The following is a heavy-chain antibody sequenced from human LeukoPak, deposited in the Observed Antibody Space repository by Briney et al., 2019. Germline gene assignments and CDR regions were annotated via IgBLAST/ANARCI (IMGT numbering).Heavy chain of an antibody. Sequence: SETLSLSCAVYGGSFSGYYWSWIRQPPGKGLEWIGEINHSGSTNYNPSLKSRVTISVDTSKNQFSLKLSSVTAADTAVYYCARGHLRCSGGSCYRNWFDPWGQGTLVTVSS. CDR1: GGSFSGYY. CDR3: ARGHLRCSGGSCYRNWFDP. V-gene: IGHV4-34*01. CDR2: INHSGST. D-gene: IGHD2-15*01. J-gene: IGHJ5*02.